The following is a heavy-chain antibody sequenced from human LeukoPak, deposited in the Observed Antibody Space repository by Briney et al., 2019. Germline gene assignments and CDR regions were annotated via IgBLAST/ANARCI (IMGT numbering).Heavy chain of an antibody. V-gene: IGHV4-59*01. CDR2: IYYSGST. D-gene: IGHD4-23*01. CDR3: ARYGTSAVVTPYYFDY. J-gene: IGHJ4*02. CDR1: GGSISSYY. Sequence: SETLSLTCTVSGGSISSYYWSWIRQTPGKGLEWIGYIYYSGSTNYNPSLKSRVTISVDTSKNQFSLKLSSVTAADTAVYYCARYGTSAVVTPYYFDYWGQGTLVTVSS.